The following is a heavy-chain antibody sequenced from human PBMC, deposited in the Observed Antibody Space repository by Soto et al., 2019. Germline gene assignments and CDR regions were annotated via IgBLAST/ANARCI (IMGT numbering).Heavy chain of an antibody. CDR2: ISYDGSNK. V-gene: IGHV3-30-3*01. CDR1: GFTFSSYA. Sequence: GGSLRLSCAASGFTFSSYAMHWVRQAPGKGLEWVAVISYDGSNKYYADSVKGRFTISRDNSKNTLYLQMNSLRAEDTAVYYCARDSALDSYGFFDYWGQGTLVTVSS. J-gene: IGHJ4*02. D-gene: IGHD5-18*01. CDR3: ARDSALDSYGFFDY.